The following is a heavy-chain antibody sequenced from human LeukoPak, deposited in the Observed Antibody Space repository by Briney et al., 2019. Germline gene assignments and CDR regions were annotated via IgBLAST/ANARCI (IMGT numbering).Heavy chain of an antibody. CDR2: ISGGGTST. V-gene: IGHV3-23*01. J-gene: IGHJ4*02. CDR3: AKDKAPYSSGWYAY. D-gene: IGHD6-19*01. CDR1: GFTFSSCS. Sequence: GGSLRLSCAASGFTFSSCSMSWVRQAPGKGLEWVSAISGGGTSTYYADSVKGRFSISRDNSKNTLYLQMNSLRAEDTAVYYCAKDKAPYSSGWYAYWGQGTLVTVSS.